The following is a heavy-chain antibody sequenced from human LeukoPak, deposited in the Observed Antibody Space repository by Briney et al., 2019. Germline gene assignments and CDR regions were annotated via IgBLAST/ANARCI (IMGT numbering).Heavy chain of an antibody. Sequence: GESLRLSCAASGFTFSSYSMNWVRQAPGKGLEWVSYISSSSSTIYYAGSEKGRFTISRDNAKNSLYLQMNNLRDEDTAVYYCARPGNDAFDIWGQGTMVTVSS. CDR3: ARPGNDAFDI. V-gene: IGHV3-48*02. J-gene: IGHJ3*02. CDR2: ISSSSSTI. CDR1: GFTFSSYS.